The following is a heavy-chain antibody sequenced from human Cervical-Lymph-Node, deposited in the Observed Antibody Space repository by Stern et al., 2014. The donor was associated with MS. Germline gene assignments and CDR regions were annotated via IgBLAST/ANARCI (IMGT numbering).Heavy chain of an antibody. CDR2: ISSGSGDT. CDR3: AREGTGDYLGDDGMDV. J-gene: IGHJ6*02. CDR1: GYTFTAYA. D-gene: IGHD4-17*01. Sequence: QVQLMQSGPEVKKPGASVKVSCKASGYTFTAYAIHWVRQAPGQRPEWMGWISSGSGDTESSQKFQGRVTISRDTSATTAYMELTSLTSEDTAVYYCAREGTGDYLGDDGMDVWGQGTTVTVSS. V-gene: IGHV1-3*04.